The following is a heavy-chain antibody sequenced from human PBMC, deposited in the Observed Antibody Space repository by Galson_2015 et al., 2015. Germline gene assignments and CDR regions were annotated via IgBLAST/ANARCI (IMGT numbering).Heavy chain of an antibody. CDR3: AKHGDSSSYGMDV. CDR2: VYHIDSDT. Sequence: QSGAEVKKPGESLKISCKGSGYKFTTYSISWVRQMPGRGLEWMGIVYHIDSDTRYSPSFEGQVTISVDKSTNTAYLQWNSLKASDTAMYYCAKHGDSSSYGMDVWGQGTTVTVSS. D-gene: IGHD6-6*01. J-gene: IGHJ6*02. V-gene: IGHV5-51*01. CDR1: GYKFTTYS.